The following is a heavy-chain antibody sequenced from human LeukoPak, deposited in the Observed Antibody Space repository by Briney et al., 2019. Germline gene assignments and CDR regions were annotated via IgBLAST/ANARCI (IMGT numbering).Heavy chain of an antibody. D-gene: IGHD2-15*01. Sequence: GGSLRLSCAASGFTFDDYAMHWVRQAPGKGLEWVSGISWNSGSIGYADSVKSRFTISRDNAKNSLYLQMNSLRAEDTAVYYCARDYSLDYWGQGTLVTVSS. CDR1: GFTFDDYA. CDR2: ISWNSGSI. J-gene: IGHJ4*02. V-gene: IGHV3-9*01. CDR3: ARDYSLDY.